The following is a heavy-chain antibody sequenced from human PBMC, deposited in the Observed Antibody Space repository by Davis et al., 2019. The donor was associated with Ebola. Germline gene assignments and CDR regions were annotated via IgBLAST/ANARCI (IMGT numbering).Heavy chain of an antibody. CDR3: ARHVNGDFWYFDL. Sequence: GGSLRLSCATSGFTVNSNYMSWVRQAPGKGLEWVSLIYSGGTTNYADSVKGRFTISRHNSKNTLYLQINSLRAEDTAVYYCARHVNGDFWYFDLWGRGTRVTVSS. V-gene: IGHV3-53*04. CDR1: GFTVNSNY. J-gene: IGHJ2*01. CDR2: IYSGGTT. D-gene: IGHD4-17*01.